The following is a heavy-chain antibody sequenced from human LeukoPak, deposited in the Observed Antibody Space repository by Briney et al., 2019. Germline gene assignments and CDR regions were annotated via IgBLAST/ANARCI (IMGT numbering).Heavy chain of an antibody. J-gene: IGHJ5*02. CDR2: IYSGGST. D-gene: IGHD3-16*01. Sequence: GGSLRLSCAASEFSVGSNYMTWVRQAPGKWLEWVSLIYSGGSTYYADSVKGRFTISRDNSKNTLYLQMNSLRAEDTAVYYCAKDRRLHLGEFLGRKETNWFDPWGQGTLVTVSS. V-gene: IGHV3-66*01. CDR3: AKDRRLHLGEFLGRKETNWFDP. CDR1: EFSVGSNY.